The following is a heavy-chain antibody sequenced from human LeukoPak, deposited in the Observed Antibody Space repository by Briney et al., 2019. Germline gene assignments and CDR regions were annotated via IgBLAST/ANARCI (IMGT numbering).Heavy chain of an antibody. D-gene: IGHD6-13*01. V-gene: IGHV3-23*01. CDR1: GFTFSSYA. CDR2: ISGSGGST. J-gene: IGHJ3*02. CDR3: AKTRVPSSWRKDVFDI. Sequence: GGSLRLSCAASGFTFSSYAMSWVRQDPGKGLEWVSTISGSGGSTYYADSVKGRFTISRDNSKTTLYLQVSSLRAEDTAVYYCAKTRVPSSWRKDVFDIWGQGTMVTVSS.